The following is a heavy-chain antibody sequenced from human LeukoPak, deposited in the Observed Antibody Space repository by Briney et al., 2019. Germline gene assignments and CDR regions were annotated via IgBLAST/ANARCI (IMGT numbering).Heavy chain of an antibody. V-gene: IGHV3-48*01. CDR3: ASSGDYYMGY. CDR1: GFTFSTYN. CDR2: ISKISSSI. J-gene: IGHJ4*02. D-gene: IGHD1-26*01. Sequence: GGSLRLSCAASGFTFSTYNMNWVRQAPGKGLEWVSYISKISSSIYYADSVKGRFTISRDNAKNSLYLQMNSLRAEDTAVYYCASSGDYYMGYWGQGTLVTVSS.